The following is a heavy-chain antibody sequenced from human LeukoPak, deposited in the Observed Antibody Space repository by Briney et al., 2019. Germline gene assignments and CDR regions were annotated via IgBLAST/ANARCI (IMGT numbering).Heavy chain of an antibody. V-gene: IGHV3-33*01. Sequence: GTSLRLSCAASGFTFSSHGMHWVRQAPGKGLEWVSGIRYDGRNSYYADPVKGRFTISRDNSNNTLYLQMNSLRAEDTAVYYCARDVHGSGKNWFDPWGQGTLVIVSS. CDR3: ARDVHGSGKNWFDP. D-gene: IGHD3-10*01. CDR2: IRYDGRNS. J-gene: IGHJ5*02. CDR1: GFTFSSHG.